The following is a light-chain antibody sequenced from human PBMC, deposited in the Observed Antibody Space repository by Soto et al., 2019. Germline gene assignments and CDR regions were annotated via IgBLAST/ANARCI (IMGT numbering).Light chain of an antibody. V-gene: IGKV1-5*01. CDR3: QQYNSYWT. CDR2: AAS. CDR1: RSISSW. J-gene: IGKJ1*01. Sequence: DIQMTQSPSTLSASVGDRVTITCRASRSISSWLAWYQQKPGKAPNLLIYAASSLETGVPSSLSGSGSGTEFTLTISSMQPDDFATYYCQQYNSYWTFGQGTKVDIK.